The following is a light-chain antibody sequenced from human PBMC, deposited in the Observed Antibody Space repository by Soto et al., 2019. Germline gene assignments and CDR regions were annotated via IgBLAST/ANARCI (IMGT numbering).Light chain of an antibody. CDR2: FAS. Sequence: DIQMTQSPSSLSASVGDRVTLTCRASQSISSYLNWYQLKPGRPPKLLIYFASSLQAGVPSRFSGAGSETDFPLTITDLQPEEFTSYCCLQTDSVPYTFGQGT. J-gene: IGKJ2*01. CDR3: LQTDSVPYT. CDR1: QSISSY. V-gene: IGKV1-39*01.